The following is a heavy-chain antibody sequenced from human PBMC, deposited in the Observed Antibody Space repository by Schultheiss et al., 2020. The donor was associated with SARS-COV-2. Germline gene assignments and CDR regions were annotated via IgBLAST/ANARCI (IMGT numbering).Heavy chain of an antibody. V-gene: IGHV5-51*01. CDR3: VRHGIPSSTYLSYYYYGMDV. J-gene: IGHJ6*02. Sequence: GESLKISCKGSGYDFTNYWIGWVRQMSGKGLEWMGIIYPGDSNTKYSPSFQGQVTISADRSISAAYLQWSSLKASDTAMYYCVRHGIPSSTYLSYYYYGMDVWGQGTTVTVSS. CDR1: GYDFTNYW. CDR2: IYPGDSNT. D-gene: IGHD6-13*01.